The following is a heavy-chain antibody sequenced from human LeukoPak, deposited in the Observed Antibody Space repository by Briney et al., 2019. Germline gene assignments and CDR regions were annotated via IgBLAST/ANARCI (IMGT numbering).Heavy chain of an antibody. CDR3: ARGRGGYYYDSSGDYIDY. CDR1: GGTFSSYA. J-gene: IGHJ4*02. D-gene: IGHD3-22*01. Sequence: GALVKVSCKASGGTFSSYAISWVRQAPGQGLEWMGRIIPILGIANYAQKFQGRVTITADKSTSTAYMELSSLRSEDTAVYYCARGRGGYYYDSSGDYIDYWGQGTLVTVSS. V-gene: IGHV1-69*04. CDR2: IIPILGIA.